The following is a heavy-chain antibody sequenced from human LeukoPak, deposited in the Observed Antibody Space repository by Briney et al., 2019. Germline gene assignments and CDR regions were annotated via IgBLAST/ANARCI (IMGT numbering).Heavy chain of an antibody. J-gene: IGHJ6*02. CDR3: ARPPAGFLEWLFGYYGMDV. D-gene: IGHD3-3*01. Sequence: PGGSLRLSCAASGFTFSSYWMHWVRQAPGKGLVWVSRINSDGSSTSYADSVKGRFTISRDNAKNSLYLQMNSLRAEDTAVYYCARPPAGFLEWLFGYYGMDVWGQGTTVTVSS. CDR1: GFTFSSYW. CDR2: INSDGSST. V-gene: IGHV3-74*01.